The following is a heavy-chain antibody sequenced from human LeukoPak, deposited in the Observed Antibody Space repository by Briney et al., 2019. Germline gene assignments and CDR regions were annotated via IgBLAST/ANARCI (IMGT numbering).Heavy chain of an antibody. CDR1: GFTFRVYY. J-gene: IGHJ6*04. CDR2: ISSSGSTI. CDR3: ARAPHPGLDV. V-gene: IGHV3-11*01. Sequence: GGPLRLSCAASGFTFRVYYVSWMREARGEGGVCVSYISSSGSTIYYADSVKGRFTISRDNAKNSLYLQMNSLRAEDTAVYYCARAPHPGLDVWGEGTTVTVSS.